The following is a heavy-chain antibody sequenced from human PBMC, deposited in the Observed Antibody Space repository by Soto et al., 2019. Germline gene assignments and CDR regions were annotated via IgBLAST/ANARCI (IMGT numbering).Heavy chain of an antibody. CDR1: GFTFDDYT. Sequence: GGSLRLSCAASGFTFDDYTMHWVRQAPGKGLEWVSLISWDGGSTYYADSVKGRFTISRDNGKNSLYLQMNSLRIEDTALYYCAKDWGNPYYYGSGSYRAHGISYYYGMDVWGQGTTVTVSS. D-gene: IGHD3-10*01. CDR3: AKDWGNPYYYGSGSYRAHGISYYYGMDV. V-gene: IGHV3-43*01. CDR2: ISWDGGST. J-gene: IGHJ6*02.